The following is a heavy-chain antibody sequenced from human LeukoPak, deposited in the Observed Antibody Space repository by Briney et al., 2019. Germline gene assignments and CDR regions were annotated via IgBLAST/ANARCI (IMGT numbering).Heavy chain of an antibody. CDR3: ARVSSSWFHYFDY. CDR1: GVSISSGSYY. D-gene: IGHD6-13*01. V-gene: IGHV4-61*02. CDR2: IYTSGST. Sequence: SETLSLTCTVSGVSISSGSYYWSWIRQPAGKGLEWIGRIYTSGSTNYNPSLKSRVTISVDTSKNQFSLKLSSVTAADTAVYYCARVSSSWFHYFDYWGQGTLVTVSS. J-gene: IGHJ4*02.